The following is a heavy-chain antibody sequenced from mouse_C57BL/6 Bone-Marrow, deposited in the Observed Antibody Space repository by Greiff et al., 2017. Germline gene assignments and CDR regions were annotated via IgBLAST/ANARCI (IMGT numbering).Heavy chain of an antibody. CDR3: APYYGSSPAWFAY. V-gene: IGHV14-3*01. D-gene: IGHD1-1*01. Sequence: EVQLQQSVAELVRPGASVKLSCTASGFNIKNTYMHWVKQRPEQGLEWIGRIDPANGNTKYAPKFQGKATITADTSPNTAYLQLSSLTSEDTAIYYCAPYYGSSPAWFAYWGQGTLVTVSA. J-gene: IGHJ3*01. CDR1: GFNIKNTY. CDR2: IDPANGNT.